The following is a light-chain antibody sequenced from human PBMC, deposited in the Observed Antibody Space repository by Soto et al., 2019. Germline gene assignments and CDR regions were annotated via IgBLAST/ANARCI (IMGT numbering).Light chain of an antibody. CDR1: QSPVTTDGNTY. CDR2: KFS. CDR3: MQGTGWPYT. Sequence: DIVMTQSPLSLPVTLGQPASISCRSSQSPVTTDGNTYLYWFQQRPVQSPRRLIYKFSMRDSGVPDKFSGSWSGTEFTLKSSRVEGEDVGVYFRMQGTGWPYTFCKGTKLEI. V-gene: IGKV2-30*01. J-gene: IGKJ2*01.